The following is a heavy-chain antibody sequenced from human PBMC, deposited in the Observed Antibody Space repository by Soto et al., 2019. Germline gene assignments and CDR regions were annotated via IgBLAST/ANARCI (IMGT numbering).Heavy chain of an antibody. V-gene: IGHV4-61*02. CDR2: IYTSGGT. CDR1: GGSISSGGYS. D-gene: IGHD4-4*01. J-gene: IGHJ6*02. Sequence: QLQLQESGSGLVKPSQTLSLTCAVSGGSISSGGYSWSWIRQPAGKGLEWIGRIYTSGGTNYNPSLKSRVTVSIDTSKKKVFLRLTSVTAADTAVYYCARGAVTGVDYGMDVWGQGTTVAVSS. CDR3: ARGAVTGVDYGMDV.